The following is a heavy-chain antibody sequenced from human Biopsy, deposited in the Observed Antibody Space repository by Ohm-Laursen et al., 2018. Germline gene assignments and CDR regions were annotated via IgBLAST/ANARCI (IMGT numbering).Heavy chain of an antibody. D-gene: IGHD3-9*01. Sequence: SLRLSCSASGFTFSSHGMHWVRQAPGKGLEWVAHFSYDGINKHYADSVKGRFTISRDNSKNTLSLQMNSLRVEDTAMYYCLREAATGYYRTAYFWGQGTLVTVSS. CDR2: FSYDGINK. V-gene: IGHV3-30*03. CDR1: GFTFSSHG. CDR3: LREAATGYYRTAYF. J-gene: IGHJ4*02.